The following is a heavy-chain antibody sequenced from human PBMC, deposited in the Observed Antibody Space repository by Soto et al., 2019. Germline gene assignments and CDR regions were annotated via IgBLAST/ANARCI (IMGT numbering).Heavy chain of an antibody. CDR1: GFTLSGYA. J-gene: IGHJ6*03. CDR3: ARRARPDFYYMDV. CDR2: ISSNGVGT. D-gene: IGHD6-6*01. V-gene: IGHV3-64*01. Sequence: LRLSCAASGFTLSGYAMDWVRQAPGKGLEYVSGISSNGVGTYYANSVQGRFTISRDNSKNTVYLQMGSLRPEDMAVYYCARRARPDFYYMDVWGKGPRSPSP.